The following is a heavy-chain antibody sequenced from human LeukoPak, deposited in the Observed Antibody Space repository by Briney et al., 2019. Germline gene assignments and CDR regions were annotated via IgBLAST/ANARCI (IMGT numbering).Heavy chain of an antibody. CDR3: ARLPNTAMVMGLEYYYYGMDV. D-gene: IGHD5-18*01. Sequence: ASVKVSCKASGYTFTSYGISWVRQAPGQGLEWMGIINPSGGSTSYAQKFQGRVTMTRDTSTSTVYMELSSLRSEDTAVYYCARLPNTAMVMGLEYYYYGMDVWGQGTTVTVSS. J-gene: IGHJ6*02. V-gene: IGHV1-46*01. CDR1: GYTFTSYG. CDR2: INPSGGST.